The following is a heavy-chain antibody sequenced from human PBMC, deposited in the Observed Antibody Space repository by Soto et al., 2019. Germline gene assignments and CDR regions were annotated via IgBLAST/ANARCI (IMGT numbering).Heavy chain of an antibody. J-gene: IGHJ4*02. CDR3: ANSFIYSRFGKLLHDY. D-gene: IGHD3-10*01. CDR2: ISYDGSNK. V-gene: IGHV3-30*18. CDR1: GFTFSSYG. Sequence: GGSLRLSCAASGFTFSSYGMHWVRQAPGKGLEWVAVISYDGSNKYYADSVKGRFTISRDNSKNTLYLQMNSLRAEDTAVYYCANSFIYSRFGKLLHDYWGQGTLVTVSS.